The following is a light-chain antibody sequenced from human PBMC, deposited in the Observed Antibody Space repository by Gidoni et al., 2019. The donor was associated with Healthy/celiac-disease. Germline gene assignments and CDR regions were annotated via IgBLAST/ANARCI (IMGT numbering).Light chain of an antibody. CDR3: SSYTSSSTLV. CDR2: DVS. CDR1: SSDVGGYNY. J-gene: IGLJ2*01. V-gene: IGLV2-14*03. Sequence: QSALTQPASVSGSPGPSITLSCTGTSSDVGGYNYVSWYQQHPGKAPKLIIYDVSNRPSGVSNRFSGSKSGNTASLTISGLQAEDEADYYCSSYTSSSTLVFGGGTKLTVL.